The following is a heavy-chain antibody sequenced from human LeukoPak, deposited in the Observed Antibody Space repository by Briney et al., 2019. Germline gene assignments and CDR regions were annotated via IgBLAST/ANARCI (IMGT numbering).Heavy chain of an antibody. CDR2: ISSSSSTI. Sequence: GGSLRLSCAASGLTFSNYSMNWVRQAPGKGLKWVSYISSSSSTISYADSVKGRFTISRDNAKSSLYLQMNSLRAEDTAAYYCARGVPDAIAYFQHWGQGTLLTVSS. J-gene: IGHJ1*01. CDR1: GLTFSNYS. D-gene: IGHD2-2*02. V-gene: IGHV3-48*04. CDR3: ARGVPDAIAYFQH.